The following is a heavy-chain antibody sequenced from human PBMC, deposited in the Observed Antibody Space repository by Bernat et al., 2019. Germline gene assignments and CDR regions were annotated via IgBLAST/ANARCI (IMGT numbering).Heavy chain of an antibody. CDR3: AKDPLDYGGNSGLDY. J-gene: IGHJ4*02. V-gene: IGHV3-30*18. Sequence: QVQLVESGGGVVQPGRSLRLSCAASGFTFSSYGMHWVRQAPGKGLEWVAVISYDGSNKYYADSVKGRFTISRDNSKNTLYLQMNSLRAEDTAVYYCAKDPLDYGGNSGLDYWGQGTLVTVSS. CDR2: ISYDGSNK. CDR1: GFTFSSYG. D-gene: IGHD4-17*01.